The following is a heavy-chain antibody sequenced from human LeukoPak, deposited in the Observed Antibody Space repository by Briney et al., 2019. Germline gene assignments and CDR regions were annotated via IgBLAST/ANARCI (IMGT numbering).Heavy chain of an antibody. CDR3: ARLGFYYYGSGSYNWFDP. CDR1: GGSISSYY. CDR2: IYTSGST. V-gene: IGHV4-4*09. Sequence: TLSLTCTVSGGSISSYYWSWIRQPPGKGLEWIGYIYTSGSTNYNPSLKSRVTISVDTSKNQFSLKLSSVTAADTAVYYCARLGFYYYGSGSYNWFDPWGQGTLVTVSS. J-gene: IGHJ5*02. D-gene: IGHD3-10*01.